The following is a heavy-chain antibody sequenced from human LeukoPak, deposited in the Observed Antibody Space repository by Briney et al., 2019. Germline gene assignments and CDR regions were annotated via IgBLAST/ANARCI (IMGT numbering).Heavy chain of an antibody. CDR2: IPYDGSKK. D-gene: IGHD1-1*01. V-gene: IGHV3-30-3*01. CDR3: AKDVTTGTLALDY. J-gene: IGHJ4*02. CDR1: GFTFSSYA. Sequence: PGGSLRLSCAAAGFTFSSYAMHWVRQAPRKGLDWVAVIPYDGSKKYYADSVQGRFIISRDNSKNTLYLQMNSLRAEDTAVYYCAKDVTTGTLALDYWGQGTLVTVSS.